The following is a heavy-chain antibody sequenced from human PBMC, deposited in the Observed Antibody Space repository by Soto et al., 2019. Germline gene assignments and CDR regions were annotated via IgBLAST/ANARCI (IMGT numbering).Heavy chain of an antibody. D-gene: IGHD2-21*02. J-gene: IGHJ4*02. CDR1: GFTYNNYA. CDR3: AKGSVVVAAKFDS. Sequence: EVQLLESGGALVQPGVSLSLSCAASGFTYNNYAMGWVRQAPGKGLEWVSAISSSGYSAYYADSVKGRVTISRDNSRNTMFLQMNKLSAEDTAVYYCAKGSVVVAAKFDSWGQGTQVTVSS. V-gene: IGHV3-23*01. CDR2: ISSSGYSA.